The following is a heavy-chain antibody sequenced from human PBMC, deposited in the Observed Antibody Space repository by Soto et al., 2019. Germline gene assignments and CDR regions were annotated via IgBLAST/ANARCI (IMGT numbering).Heavy chain of an antibody. CDR2: INPSGGST. CDR1: GYTFTSYY. Sequence: ASVKVSCKASGYTFTSYYMHWVRQAPGQGLEWMGIINPSGGSTSYAQKFQGRVTMTRDTSTSTVYMELSSLRSEDTTVYYCARDRLWFGELSSFDYWGQGTLVTVSS. D-gene: IGHD3-10*01. J-gene: IGHJ4*02. CDR3: ARDRLWFGELSSFDY. V-gene: IGHV1-46*01.